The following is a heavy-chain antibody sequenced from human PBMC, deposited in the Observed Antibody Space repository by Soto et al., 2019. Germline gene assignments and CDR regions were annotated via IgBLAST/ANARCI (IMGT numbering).Heavy chain of an antibody. D-gene: IGHD3-22*01. CDR3: AKCHDSSGYPPVYYYGMDV. Sequence: TGGSLRLSCAASGFTFSSYAMIWVRQAPGKGLEWVSAISGSGGSTYYADSVKGRFTISRDNSKNTLYLQMNSLRAEDTAVYYCAKCHDSSGYPPVYYYGMDVWGQGTTVTVSS. V-gene: IGHV3-23*01. J-gene: IGHJ6*02. CDR1: GFTFSSYA. CDR2: ISGSGGST.